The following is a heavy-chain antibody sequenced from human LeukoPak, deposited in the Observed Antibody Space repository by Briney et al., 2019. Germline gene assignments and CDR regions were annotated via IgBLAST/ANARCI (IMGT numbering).Heavy chain of an antibody. Sequence: SVKVSCKASGYTFTTYGINWVRQAPGQGLEWMGRIIPIFGTANYAQKFQGRVTITTDESTSTAYMELSSLRSEDTAVYYCARGRVGSWFDPWGQGTLVTVSS. CDR1: GYTFTTYG. J-gene: IGHJ5*02. CDR3: ARGRVGSWFDP. CDR2: IIPIFGTA. D-gene: IGHD2-15*01. V-gene: IGHV1-69*05.